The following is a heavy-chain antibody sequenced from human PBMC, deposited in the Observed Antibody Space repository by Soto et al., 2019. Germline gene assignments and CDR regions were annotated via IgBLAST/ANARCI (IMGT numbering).Heavy chain of an antibody. V-gene: IGHV1-69*01. Sequence: QVQLVQSGAEVKKPGSSVKVSCKASGGTFSSYAISWVRQAPGQGLEWMGGIIPIFGTANYAQKFQGRVTLTADESTSTAYMELSSLRSEDTAVYYCARDLREGYSSSSGAFDIWGQGTMVTVSS. J-gene: IGHJ3*02. CDR3: ARDLREGYSSSSGAFDI. CDR2: IIPIFGTA. D-gene: IGHD6-13*01. CDR1: GGTFSSYA.